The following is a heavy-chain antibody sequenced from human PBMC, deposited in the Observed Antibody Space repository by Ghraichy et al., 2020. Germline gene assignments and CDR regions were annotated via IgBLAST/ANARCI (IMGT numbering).Heavy chain of an antibody. D-gene: IGHD1-7*01. V-gene: IGHV1-2*02. J-gene: IGHJ4*02. Sequence: ASVKVSCKASGYTFIGYYMHWVRQAPGQGLEWMGWINPNSGVTKYAQNFQGRVTMTRDTSISTADMELSRLRYDDTAVYYCARDITGTTDDYWGQGTLVTVSS. CDR3: ARDITGTTDDY. CDR2: INPNSGVT. CDR1: GYTFIGYY.